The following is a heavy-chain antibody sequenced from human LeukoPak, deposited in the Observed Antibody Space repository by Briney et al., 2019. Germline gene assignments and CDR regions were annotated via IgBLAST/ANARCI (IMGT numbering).Heavy chain of an antibody. Sequence: EASVKVSCKASGGTFSSYTISWVRQAPGQGLEWMGRIIPILGIASYAQKFQGRVTITADKSTSTAYMELSSLRSEDTAVYYCARGNQLWLPHRYYYYMDVWGKGTTVTVSS. V-gene: IGHV1-69*02. J-gene: IGHJ6*03. CDR2: IIPILGIA. D-gene: IGHD5-18*01. CDR1: GGTFSSYT. CDR3: ARGNQLWLPHRYYYYMDV.